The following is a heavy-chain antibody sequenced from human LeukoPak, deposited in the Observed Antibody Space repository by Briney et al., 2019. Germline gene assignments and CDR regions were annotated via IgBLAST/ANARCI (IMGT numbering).Heavy chain of an antibody. CDR1: GFTFSDYC. V-gene: IGHV3-7*01. CDR2: IKTDGSDK. Sequence: GASLRLSCAASGFTFSDYCMTWVRQAPGKGLEWVANIKTDGSDKSYVDSVKGRFTISTDNAKNSLYLQMNSLTDKDTVVYECEREANLLWFGEGGFDYWGQGTLVTVSS. CDR3: EREANLLWFGEGGFDY. D-gene: IGHD3-10*01. J-gene: IGHJ4*02.